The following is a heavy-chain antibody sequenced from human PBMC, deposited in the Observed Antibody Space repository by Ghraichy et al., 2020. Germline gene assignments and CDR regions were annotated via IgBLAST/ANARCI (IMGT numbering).Heavy chain of an antibody. V-gene: IGHV4-39*01. J-gene: IGHJ4*02. Sequence: SETLSLTCTVSGGSVSSSTYYWGWIRQPPGKGLEWIGSVYYSGDTYYNPSLRSRVTMSVDTSKNQFSLKLSSVTAADTAVYHCARRLVVDKYYFDYWGQGTLVTVSS. CDR2: VYYSGDT. CDR1: GGSVSSSTYY. D-gene: IGHD6-19*01. CDR3: ARRLVVDKYYFDY.